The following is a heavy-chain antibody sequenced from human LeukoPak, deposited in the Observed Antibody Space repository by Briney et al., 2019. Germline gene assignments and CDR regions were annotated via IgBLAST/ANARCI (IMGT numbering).Heavy chain of an antibody. Sequence: SVKVSCKTSGGTFNNSAIRWVRQAPGQGLEWLGGIMPLFGTAGYAQEFQGRVTITKDESTRTVYLELTSLTSDDTAVYYCARDVHGDYGSGWFDPWGQGTLVSVSS. CDR3: ARDVHGDYGSGWFDP. CDR1: GGTFNNSA. D-gene: IGHD4-17*01. V-gene: IGHV1-69*05. CDR2: IMPLFGTA. J-gene: IGHJ5*02.